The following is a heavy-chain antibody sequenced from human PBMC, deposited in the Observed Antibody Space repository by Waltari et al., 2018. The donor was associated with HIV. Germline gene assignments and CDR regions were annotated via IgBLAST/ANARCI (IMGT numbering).Heavy chain of an antibody. CDR2: INPNSGGT. CDR3: ARDWQQWLVRGGAFDI. CDR1: GYTFTGYY. D-gene: IGHD6-19*01. J-gene: IGHJ3*02. V-gene: IGHV1-2*02. Sequence: QVQLVQSGAEVKKPGASVKVSCKASGYTFTGYYMHWVRQAHGQGLEWMGWINPNSGGTNYAQKFQGRVTMTRDTSISTAYMELSRLRSDDTAVYYCARDWQQWLVRGGAFDIWGQGTMVTVSS.